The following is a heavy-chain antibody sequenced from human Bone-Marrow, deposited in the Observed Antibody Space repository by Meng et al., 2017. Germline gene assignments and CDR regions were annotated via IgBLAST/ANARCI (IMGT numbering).Heavy chain of an antibody. CDR2: ISSSSSYI. Sequence: GESLKISCAASGFTFSSYSMNWVRQAPGKGLEWVSSISSSSSYIYYAGSVKGRFTISRGNAKNSLYLQMNSLRAEDTAVYYCARSSVKWLVNGPDYWGQGTLVTISS. J-gene: IGHJ4*02. CDR1: GFTFSSYS. V-gene: IGHV3-21*01. D-gene: IGHD6-19*01. CDR3: ARSSVKWLVNGPDY.